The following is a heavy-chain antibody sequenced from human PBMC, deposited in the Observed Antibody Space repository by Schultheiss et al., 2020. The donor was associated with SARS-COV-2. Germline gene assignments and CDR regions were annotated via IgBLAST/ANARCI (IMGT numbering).Heavy chain of an antibody. V-gene: IGHV3-30*01. CDR3: ARDRAHYYYGSGSYHPFFDY. CDR2: ISYDGSNK. Sequence: GGSLRLSCAASGFTFSSYEMNWVRQAPGKGLEWVAVISYDGSNKYYADSVKGRFTISRDNSKNTLYLQMNSLRAEDTAVYYCARDRAHYYYGSGSYHPFFDYWGQGTLVTVSS. CDR1: GFTFSSYE. J-gene: IGHJ4*02. D-gene: IGHD3-10*01.